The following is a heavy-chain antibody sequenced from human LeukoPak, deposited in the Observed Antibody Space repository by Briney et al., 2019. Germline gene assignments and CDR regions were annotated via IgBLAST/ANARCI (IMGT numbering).Heavy chain of an antibody. D-gene: IGHD2-2*01. CDR2: IYYSGST. CDR1: GGSISSSSYY. V-gene: IGHV4-61*05. J-gene: IGHJ3*02. CDR3: ARVVVVPAAIHGAFDI. Sequence: SETLSLTCTVSGGSISSSSYYWGWIRQPPGKGLEWIGYIYYSGSTNYNPSLKSRVTISVDTSKNQFSLKLSSVTAADTAVYYCARVVVVPAAIHGAFDIWGQGTMVTVSS.